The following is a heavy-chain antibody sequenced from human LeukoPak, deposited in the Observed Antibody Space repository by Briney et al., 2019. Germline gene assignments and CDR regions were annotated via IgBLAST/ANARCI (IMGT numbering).Heavy chain of an antibody. Sequence: GGSLRLSCAASGFTFSDYYMSWIRQAPGKGLEWVSHISSSGSTIYYADSVKGRFTISRDNAKNSLYLQMNSLRAEDTAVYYCARDAGDRGYCSSTSCSFWYYYGMDVWGQGTTVTVSS. CDR1: GFTFSDYY. D-gene: IGHD2-2*01. J-gene: IGHJ6*02. V-gene: IGHV3-11*01. CDR2: ISSSGSTI. CDR3: ARDAGDRGYCSSTSCSFWYYYGMDV.